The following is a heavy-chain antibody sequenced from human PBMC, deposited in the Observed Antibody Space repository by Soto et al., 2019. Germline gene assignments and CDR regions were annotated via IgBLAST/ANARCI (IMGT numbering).Heavy chain of an antibody. CDR3: TRSPEAFDI. Sequence: LRLSCAASGFTFRSFTMNWVRQAPGKGLEWVSTISSNSAYIYYTDALRGRFTISRDNAKNSLHLQMNSLRAEDTAVYYCTRSPEAFDIWGQGTMVTVSS. CDR1: GFTFRSFT. CDR2: ISSNSAYI. J-gene: IGHJ3*02. V-gene: IGHV3-21*01.